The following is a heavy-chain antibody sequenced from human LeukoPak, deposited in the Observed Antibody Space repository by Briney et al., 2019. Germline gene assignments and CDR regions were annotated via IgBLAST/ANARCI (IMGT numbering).Heavy chain of an antibody. CDR1: GGSISSYY. CDR2: IYNCWST. J-gene: IGHJ4*02. D-gene: IGHD3-22*01. V-gene: IGHV4-59*08. CDR3: AILSSGSNPPFDY. Sequence: SETLSLTCTVSGGSISSYYWNWIRQPQAQGLELNGIIYNCWSTTYNHSLNSQVTISLATYKYQFSPSLSSVTAAATAVYDCAILSSGSNPPFDYWGQGTLVTVSS.